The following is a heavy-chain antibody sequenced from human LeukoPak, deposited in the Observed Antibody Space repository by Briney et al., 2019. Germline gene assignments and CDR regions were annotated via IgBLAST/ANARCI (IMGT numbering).Heavy chain of an antibody. CDR1: GGSISSYY. Sequence: SETLSLTCTVSGGSISSYYWSWIRQPPGKGLEWIGYIYYSGSTNYNPSLKSRVTISVDTSKNQFSLKLSSVTAADTAVYYCARALGYDSSGYYHYYFDYWGQGTLVTVSS. V-gene: IGHV4-59*01. CDR2: IYYSGST. J-gene: IGHJ4*02. CDR3: ARALGYDSSGYYHYYFDY. D-gene: IGHD3-22*01.